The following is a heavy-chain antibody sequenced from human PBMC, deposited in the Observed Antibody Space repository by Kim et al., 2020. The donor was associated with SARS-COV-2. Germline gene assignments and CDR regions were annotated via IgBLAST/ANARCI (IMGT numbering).Heavy chain of an antibody. CDR2: IYSGGST. D-gene: IGHD3-22*01. Sequence: GGSLRLSCAASGFTVSSNYMSWVRQAPGKGLEWVSVIYSGGSTYYADSVKGRFTISRDNSKNTLYLQMNSLRAEDTAVYYCARGSPTYYYDSSGINWGQGTLVTVSS. V-gene: IGHV3-53*01. CDR3: ARGSPTYYYDSSGIN. J-gene: IGHJ4*02. CDR1: GFTVSSNY.